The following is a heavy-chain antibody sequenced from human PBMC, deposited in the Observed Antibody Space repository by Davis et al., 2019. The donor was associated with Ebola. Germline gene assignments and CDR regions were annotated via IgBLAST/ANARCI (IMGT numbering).Heavy chain of an antibody. Sequence: GESLKISCAASGFTFSSYGMHWVRQAPGKGLEWVAFIRSDAWTKNYAESVRGRFTISRDNAKNTVYLQMNSLGVEDTAVYYCARLAYSSSRLDYYGMDVWGQGTTVTVSS. CDR3: ARLAYSSSRLDYYGMDV. J-gene: IGHJ6*02. V-gene: IGHV3-30*02. CDR1: GFTFSSYG. D-gene: IGHD6-13*01. CDR2: IRSDAWTK.